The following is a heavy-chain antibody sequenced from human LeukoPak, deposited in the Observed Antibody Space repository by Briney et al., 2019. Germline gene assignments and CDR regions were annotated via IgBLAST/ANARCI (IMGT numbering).Heavy chain of an antibody. D-gene: IGHD1-26*01. J-gene: IGHJ3*02. CDR3: ARERVGAGAFDI. Sequence: GGSLRLSCEASGFTFSDYTMNWVRQAPGKGLEWVSSISSGNTYIYYADSVKGRFIISRDNSKNTLYLQMNSLRAEDTAVYYCARERVGAGAFDIWGQGTMVTVSS. CDR1: GFTFSDYT. V-gene: IGHV3-21*01. CDR2: ISSGNTYI.